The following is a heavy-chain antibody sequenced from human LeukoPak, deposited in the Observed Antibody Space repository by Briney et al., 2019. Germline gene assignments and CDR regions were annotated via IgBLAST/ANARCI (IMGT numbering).Heavy chain of an antibody. CDR2: INSDGSRT. J-gene: IGHJ3*02. D-gene: IGHD6-19*01. CDR1: GFTFSTYW. CDR3: ARPETQYSSGLDGFDI. V-gene: IGHV3-74*01. Sequence: ETGGSLRLSCAASGFTFSTYWMHWVRQAPGKGLVWVSRINSDGSRTTYADSVKGRFTISRDNAKNALYLQMNSLRTEDTAVYYCARPETQYSSGLDGFDIWGQGTMVTVSS.